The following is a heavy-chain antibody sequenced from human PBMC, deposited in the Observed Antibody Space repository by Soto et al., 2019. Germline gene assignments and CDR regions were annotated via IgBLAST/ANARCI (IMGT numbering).Heavy chain of an antibody. J-gene: IGHJ6*02. CDR2: IVVGRGNT. CDR3: GAPTCSSAAGYYYDCGMDV. CDR1: GFTFTSSA. Sequence: SVKVSCKASGFTFTSSAVQWVRQARGQSLERIGWIVVGRGNTNYAKKFQERVTITRDMSMSTYYMELSSLRSEDTAVYYCGAPTCSSAAGYYYDCGMDVWGQGTAVTVSS. D-gene: IGHD6-25*01. V-gene: IGHV1-58*01.